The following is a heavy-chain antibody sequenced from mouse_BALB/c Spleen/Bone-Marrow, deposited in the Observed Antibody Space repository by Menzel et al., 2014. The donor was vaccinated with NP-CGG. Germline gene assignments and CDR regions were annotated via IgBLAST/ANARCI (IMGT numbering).Heavy chain of an antibody. J-gene: IGHJ1*01. Sequence: QVQLKQSGPELVKPGALVKISCKASGYTLTSYDINWVKQRPGQGLEWIGWIYPGDGSTKYNEKFKGKATLTADKSSSTAYMQLSSLTSENSAVYLCARSGNYYGNYYWYFDVWGAGTTVTVSS. V-gene: IGHV1S56*01. D-gene: IGHD2-1*01. CDR2: IYPGDGST. CDR1: GYTLTSYD. CDR3: ARSGNYYGNYYWYFDV.